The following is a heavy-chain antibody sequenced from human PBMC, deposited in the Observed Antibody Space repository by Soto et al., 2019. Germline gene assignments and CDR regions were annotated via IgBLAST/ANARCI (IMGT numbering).Heavy chain of an antibody. J-gene: IGHJ6*02. CDR2: MNPNSGNT. CDR1: GYTFTSYD. CDR3: ARGLRHYYYYGMDV. V-gene: IGHV1-8*01. Sequence: GASVKVSCKASGYTFTSYDINWVRQATGQGLEWMGWMNPNSGNTGYAQKFQGRVTMTRNTSISTAYMELSSLRSEDTAVYYCARGLRHYYYYGMDVWGQGTTVTVSS.